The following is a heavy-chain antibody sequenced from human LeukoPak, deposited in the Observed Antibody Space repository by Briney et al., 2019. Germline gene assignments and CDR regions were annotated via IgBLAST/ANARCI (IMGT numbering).Heavy chain of an antibody. J-gene: IGHJ6*02. CDR1: GYSFTSYW. D-gene: IGHD2-21*02. CDR2: IYPGDSDT. CDR3: ARRAYCGGDCVSRYGMDV. V-gene: IGHV5-51*01. Sequence: GESLKISCKGSGYSFTSYWIGWVRQMPGKGLEGMGVIYPGDSDTRYSPSFQGQVTISVDKSITTAYLQWNSLKASDTAMYYCARRAYCGGDCVSRYGMDVWGQGTTVTVS.